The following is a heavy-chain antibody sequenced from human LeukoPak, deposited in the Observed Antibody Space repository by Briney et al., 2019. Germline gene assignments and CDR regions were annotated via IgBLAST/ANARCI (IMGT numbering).Heavy chain of an antibody. CDR1: GGSISSYY. CDR2: IDQSGTT. D-gene: IGHD2/OR15-2a*01. Sequence: SETLSLTCTVSGGSISSYYWSWLRQPPGKGLEWIAEIDQSGTTNYNPSLKTRVSISVDTSKKQFSLTLTSMTAADTAVYYCARIPHFYFGYGYFDSWGQGTLVTVSS. V-gene: IGHV4-34*01. J-gene: IGHJ4*02. CDR3: ARIPHFYFGYGYFDS.